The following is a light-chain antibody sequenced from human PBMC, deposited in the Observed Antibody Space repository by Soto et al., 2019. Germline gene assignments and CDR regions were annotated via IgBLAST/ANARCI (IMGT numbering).Light chain of an antibody. CDR3: SSYTSTTTLVV. Sequence: QSALTQPPSASGSPGQSVTISCTGTSSDVGGYHYVSWYQQHPGKAPKLMIHEVTKRPSGVPDRFSGSKSGNTASLTISGLQAEDEADYYCSSYTSTTTLVVFGGGTKLTVL. CDR1: SSDVGGYHY. J-gene: IGLJ2*01. V-gene: IGLV2-8*01. CDR2: EVT.